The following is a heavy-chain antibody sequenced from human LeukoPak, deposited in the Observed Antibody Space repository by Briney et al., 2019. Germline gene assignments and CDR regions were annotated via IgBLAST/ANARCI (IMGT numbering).Heavy chain of an antibody. D-gene: IGHD5-18*01. CDR1: GFTFSSYW. Sequence: PGGSLRLSCAASGFTFSSYWMRWVRQAPGKGLVWVSRINGDGSSTTYADSVKGRFTISRDNAKNTLYLQMNSLRAEDTSVYHCTRGDAAMFTGDWGQGTMVTVSS. CDR3: TRGDAAMFTGD. CDR2: INGDGSST. V-gene: IGHV3-74*01. J-gene: IGHJ3*01.